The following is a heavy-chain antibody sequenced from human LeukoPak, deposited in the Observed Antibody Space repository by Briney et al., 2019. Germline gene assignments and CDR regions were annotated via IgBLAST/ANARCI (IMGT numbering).Heavy chain of an antibody. J-gene: IGHJ4*02. CDR1: GFTFSSYS. CDR2: IWYDGSNK. Sequence: GGSLRLSCAASGFTFSSYSMNWVRQAPGKGLEWVAVIWYDGSNKYYADSVKGRFTISRDNSKNTLYLQMNSLRAEDTAVYYCARDVGYCSGGSCYYFDYWGQGTLVTVSS. CDR3: ARDVGYCSGGSCYYFDY. V-gene: IGHV3-33*08. D-gene: IGHD2-15*01.